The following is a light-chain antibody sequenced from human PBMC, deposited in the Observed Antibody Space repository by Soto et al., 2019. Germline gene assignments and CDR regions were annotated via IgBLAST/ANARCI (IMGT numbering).Light chain of an antibody. J-gene: IGKJ2*01. CDR1: QSLTYSDGNTY. Sequence: DVAMTQSPLSLPVTLGQPASISCRSSQSLTYSDGNTYLNWFHLRPGQSPRRLIYKVSNRDSGVPERFSGSGSGTYFTLTISRVEAEDVGVYYCMQGTHWPPYTFGQGTKLEIK. CDR3: MQGTHWPPYT. CDR2: KVS. V-gene: IGKV2-30*01.